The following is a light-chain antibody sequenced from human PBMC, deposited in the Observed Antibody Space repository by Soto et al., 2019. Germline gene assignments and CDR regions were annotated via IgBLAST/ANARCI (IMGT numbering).Light chain of an antibody. CDR1: SRDVGRYDY. J-gene: IGLJ2*01. V-gene: IGLV2-14*01. CDR2: EVS. Sequence: QSALTQPASVSGSPGQSITISCSGTSRDVGRYDYVSWYQQHPGKAPRLIIYEVSNRPSGISNRFSGSKSGNTATLTSSGLQAEDEAEYFCSAYTKVNTLVVFGGGTKLTVL. CDR3: SAYTKVNTLVV.